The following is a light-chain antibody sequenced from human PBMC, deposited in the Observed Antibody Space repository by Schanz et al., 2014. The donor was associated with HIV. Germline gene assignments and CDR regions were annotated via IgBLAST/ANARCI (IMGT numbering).Light chain of an antibody. V-gene: IGLV2-14*03. CDR3: SSYTSSNTYV. Sequence: QSVLTQPASVSGSPGQSITISCTGTSSDVGGYNYVSWYQQHPGKAPKLIIYDVNNRPSGVSNRFSGSKSGNTASLTISGLQADDEADYYCSSYTSSNTYVFGTGTKLTVL. CDR2: DVN. CDR1: SSDVGGYNY. J-gene: IGLJ1*01.